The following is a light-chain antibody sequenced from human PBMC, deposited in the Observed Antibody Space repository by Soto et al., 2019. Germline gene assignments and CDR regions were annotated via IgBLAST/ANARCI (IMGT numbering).Light chain of an antibody. CDR1: QGVSSRF. CDR3: QQYGSSLYT. CDR2: GAS. V-gene: IGKV3-20*01. J-gene: IGKJ2*01. Sequence: EIVLTQSPGTLSLSPGERATLSCRASQGVSSRFLAWYQQKPGQAPRLLMYGASSRATGIPDRFSGTGSGTDFTLTISRLEPEDFAVYYCQQYGSSLYTFGLGTKLEIK.